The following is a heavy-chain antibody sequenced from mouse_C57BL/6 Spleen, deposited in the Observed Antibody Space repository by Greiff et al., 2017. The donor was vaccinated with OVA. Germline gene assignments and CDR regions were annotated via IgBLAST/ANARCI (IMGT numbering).Heavy chain of an antibody. D-gene: IGHD2-4*01. CDR3: ARSDYDYRSYAMDY. CDR2: IYPGDGDT. V-gene: IGHV1-80*01. CDR1: GYAFSSYW. Sequence: QVQLQQSGAELVKPGASVKISCKASGYAFSSYWMNWVKQRPGKGLEWIGQIYPGDGDTSYNGKFKGKATLTADKSSSTAYMQLSSLTSEDSAVYFCARSDYDYRSYAMDYWGQGTSVTVSS. J-gene: IGHJ4*01.